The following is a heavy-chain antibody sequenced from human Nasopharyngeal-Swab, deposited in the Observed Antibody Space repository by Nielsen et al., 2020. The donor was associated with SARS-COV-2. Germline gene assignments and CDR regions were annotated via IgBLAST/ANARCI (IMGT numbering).Heavy chain of an antibody. CDR2: IIPIFGIA. CDR1: GGTFSSYA. V-gene: IGHV1-69*04. D-gene: IGHD3-22*01. Sequence: SVKVSCKASGGTFSSYAISWVRQAPGQGLEWMGRIIPIFGIANYAQKLQGRVTINAEKSTSKAYMELSSLRSEDTAVYYCASQGGGYYYDSRRYYNYVMDVWGQGTTVTVSS. CDR3: ASQGGGYYYDSRRYYNYVMDV. J-gene: IGHJ6*02.